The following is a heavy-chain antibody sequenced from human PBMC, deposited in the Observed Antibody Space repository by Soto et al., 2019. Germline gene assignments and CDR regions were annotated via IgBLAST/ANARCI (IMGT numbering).Heavy chain of an antibody. CDR2: ISGSGGST. J-gene: IGHJ3*02. V-gene: IGHV3-23*01. CDR1: GFTFSGYA. CDR3: AKGGGITMIVVVITWAFDI. D-gene: IGHD3-22*01. Sequence: PGGSLRLSCAASGFTFSGYAMSWVRQAPGKGLEWVSAISGSGGSTYYADSVKGRFTISRDNSKNTLYLQMNSLRAEDTAVYYCAKGGGITMIVVVITWAFDIWGQGTMVTVSS.